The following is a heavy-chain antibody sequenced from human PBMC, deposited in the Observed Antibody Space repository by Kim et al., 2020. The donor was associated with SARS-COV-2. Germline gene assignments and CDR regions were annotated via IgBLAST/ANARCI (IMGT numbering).Heavy chain of an antibody. D-gene: IGHD3-10*01. CDR1: GGTFSSYA. Sequence: SVKVSCKASGGTFSSYAISWVRQAPGQGLEWMGRIIPILGIANYAQKFQGRVTITADKSTSTAYMELSSLRAEDTAVYYCASLREVRGVLDYWGQGTLV. CDR2: IIPILGIA. CDR3: ASLREVRGVLDY. J-gene: IGHJ4*02. V-gene: IGHV1-69*04.